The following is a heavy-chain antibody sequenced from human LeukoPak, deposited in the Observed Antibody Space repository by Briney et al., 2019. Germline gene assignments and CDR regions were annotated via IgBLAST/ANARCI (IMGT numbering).Heavy chain of an antibody. D-gene: IGHD6-19*01. J-gene: IGHJ5*02. CDR2: IYYSGST. CDR3: AMAVTGPYNWFDP. CDR1: GGSISSTRNY. Sequence: SVTLSLTCTVSGGSISSTRNYWGWIRQPPGKGLEWIGSIYYSGSTYYNPSLKSRVTISTDAPKNQFSLKLSSVIAADTAVYYCAMAVTGPYNWFDPWGQGTLVTVSS. V-gene: IGHV4-39*01.